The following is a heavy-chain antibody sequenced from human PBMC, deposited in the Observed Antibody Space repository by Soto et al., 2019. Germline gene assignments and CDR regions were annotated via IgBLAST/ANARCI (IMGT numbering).Heavy chain of an antibody. V-gene: IGHV3-13*05. CDR2: IGAARDP. Sequence: GVFLGLSSPPYGFTFGNFDMHFVVQVPVKVLYWFSAIGAARDPYYLGSVKGRFTISRENAKNSVYLQMNDLRAGDSAVYYCARAYTGRMPRRADYYYAMDVWGQGTTVTVSS. J-gene: IGHJ6*02. CDR1: GFTFGNFD. D-gene: IGHD2-2*02. CDR3: ARAYTGRMPRRADYYYAMDV.